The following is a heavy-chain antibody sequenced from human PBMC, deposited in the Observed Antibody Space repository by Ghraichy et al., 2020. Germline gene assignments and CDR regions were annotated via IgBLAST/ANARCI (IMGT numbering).Heavy chain of an antibody. CDR2: ISSSSTVI. D-gene: IGHD6-19*01. J-gene: IGHJ4*02. CDR1: GFAFNTCA. V-gene: IGHV3-48*02. CDR3: ARGYNSAWFVV. Sequence: GGSLRLSCAASGFAFNTCAMTWIRQAPGKGLEWLSYISSSSTVIDYADSVKGRFTISRDNAKSSLYLQMNSLRDEDTAIYYCARGYNSAWFVVWGQGTLVTVSS.